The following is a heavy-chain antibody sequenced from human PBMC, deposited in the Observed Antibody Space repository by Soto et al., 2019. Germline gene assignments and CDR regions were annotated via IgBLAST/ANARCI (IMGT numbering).Heavy chain of an antibody. J-gene: IGHJ4*02. CDR3: SKDLRDGGFFDS. D-gene: IGHD3-16*01. CDR2: LSGSGGST. Sequence: DVQLLESGGELVQPGGSLRLACAASGFTFSSYAMSWVRQAPGKGLEWVSGLSGSGGSTNYADSVKGRFTISRDNSKNTRYLQMSSLRDDDTAIYYCSKDLRDGGFFDSWGQGTLVTVSS. V-gene: IGHV3-23*01. CDR1: GFTFSSYA.